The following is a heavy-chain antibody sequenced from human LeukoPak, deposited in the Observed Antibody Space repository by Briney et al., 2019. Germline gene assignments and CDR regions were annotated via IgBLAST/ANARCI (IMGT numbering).Heavy chain of an antibody. CDR3: ARVRVATSHYYYGMDV. V-gene: IGHV1-2*02. CDR2: IHPNSGGT. Sequence: ASVKVSCKASGYTFTDYYLHWVRQAPGQGLEWMGWIHPNSGGTNYAQKFQGRVAMTRDTSISTAYMELSRLRSDDTAVYYCARVRVATSHYYYGMDVWGQGTTVTVSS. CDR1: GYTFTDYY. D-gene: IGHD5-12*01. J-gene: IGHJ6*02.